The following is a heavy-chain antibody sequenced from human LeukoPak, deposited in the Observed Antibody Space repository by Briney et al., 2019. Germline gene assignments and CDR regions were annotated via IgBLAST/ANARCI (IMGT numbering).Heavy chain of an antibody. Sequence: GGSLRLSCAASGFTVSSNYMSWVRQAPGKGLEWVSTISATGGSTYYADSVKGRFTISRDNSKDTLYLQMNSLRAEDTAVYYCAKGGYSSGWRNYFDYWGQGTLVTVSS. J-gene: IGHJ4*02. CDR3: AKGGYSSGWRNYFDY. V-gene: IGHV3-23*01. D-gene: IGHD6-19*01. CDR2: ISATGGST. CDR1: GFTVSSNY.